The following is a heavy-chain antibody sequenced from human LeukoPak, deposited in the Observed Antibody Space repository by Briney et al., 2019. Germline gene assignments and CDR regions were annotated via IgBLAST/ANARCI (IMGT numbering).Heavy chain of an antibody. J-gene: IGHJ4*02. CDR2: IYTSGST. CDR1: GGSISSYY. CDR3: ANSHFRAGENDY. D-gene: IGHD6-19*01. V-gene: IGHV4-4*07. Sequence: SETLSLTCTASGGSISSYYWSWIRQPAGKGLGWIGRIYTSGSTNYNPSLKSRVTMSVDTSKNQFSLKLSSVTAADTAVYYCANSHFRAGENDYWGQGTLVTVSS.